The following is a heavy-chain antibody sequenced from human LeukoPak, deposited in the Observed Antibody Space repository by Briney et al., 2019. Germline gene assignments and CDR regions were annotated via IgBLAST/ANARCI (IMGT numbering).Heavy chain of an antibody. CDR3: ARGSGYYDSK. J-gene: IGHJ4*02. V-gene: IGHV4-34*01. CDR2: INHSGST. Sequence: SETLSLTCAVYGGSFSGYYWSWIRQPPGKGLEWIGEINHSGSTNYNPSLKSRVTISVDTSKNQFSLKLSSVTAADTAVCYCARGSGYYDSKWGQGTLVTVSS. D-gene: IGHD3-22*01. CDR1: GGSFSGYY.